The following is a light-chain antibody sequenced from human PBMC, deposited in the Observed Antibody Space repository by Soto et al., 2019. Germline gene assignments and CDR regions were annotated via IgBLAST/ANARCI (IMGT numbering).Light chain of an antibody. V-gene: IGKV3-20*01. Sequence: EVVLTQSPATLSLSPGERATLYCRASQVISSTFVAWYQQKPSLPPRVLIYGASKRATGIPDRFSGSGSGRDFTLTISKLEPEDIAVYYCHQYGTSSFTFGPGTKVDI. CDR2: GAS. J-gene: IGKJ3*01. CDR1: QVISSTF. CDR3: HQYGTSSFT.